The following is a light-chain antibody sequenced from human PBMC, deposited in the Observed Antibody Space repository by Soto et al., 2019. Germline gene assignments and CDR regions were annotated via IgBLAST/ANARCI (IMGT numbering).Light chain of an antibody. V-gene: IGLV2-14*01. CDR2: DVS. CDR3: SSYTSTLYV. CDR1: SSDVGGYNY. J-gene: IGLJ1*01. Sequence: QSSLTQPASVSGSPGQSITISCPGTSSDVGGYNYVSWYQQHPGKAPKLMIYDVSNRPSGVSNRFSGSKSGNTASPTISGLQAEDEADYYCSSYTSTLYVFGTGTKVTVL.